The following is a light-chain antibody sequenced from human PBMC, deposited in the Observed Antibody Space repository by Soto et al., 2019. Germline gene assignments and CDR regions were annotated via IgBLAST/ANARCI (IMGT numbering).Light chain of an antibody. Sequence: EIVMTQSPATLSVSPGDRATLSCRASHRVSSYLAWYQQRPGQAPRLLIYGASTRATGIPARFSGSASGTEFTLTISSLQSEDFAIYYCQQYNNWPLTFGGGTKVDIK. V-gene: IGKV3-15*01. CDR2: GAS. CDR1: HRVSSY. J-gene: IGKJ4*01. CDR3: QQYNNWPLT.